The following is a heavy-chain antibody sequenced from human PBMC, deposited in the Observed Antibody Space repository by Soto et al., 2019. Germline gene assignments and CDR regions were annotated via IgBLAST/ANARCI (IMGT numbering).Heavy chain of an antibody. J-gene: IGHJ4*01. CDR2: IKSKTDGGTT. Sequence: EVQLVESGGGLVKPGGSLRLSCAASGFTFSNAWMNWVRQAPGKGLEWVGRIKSKTDGGTTDYAAPVKGRFTISRDDSKNTMYLQMNSLTAEDTAVYYCTTDPYYYDGSDLRRYFDFWGHRTLVTVSS. CDR1: GFTFSNAW. D-gene: IGHD3-22*01. V-gene: IGHV3-15*07. CDR3: TTDPYYYDGSDLRRYFDF.